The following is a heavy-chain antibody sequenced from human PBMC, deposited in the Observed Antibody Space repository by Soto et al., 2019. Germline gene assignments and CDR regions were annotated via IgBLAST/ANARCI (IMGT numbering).Heavy chain of an antibody. Sequence: GSLRLSCAASDFTVISNYMNWVRQAPGKGLEWVSVIYSDGSTYYADSVKGRFTISRDNSHNTLYLQVHSLTAEDTAVYYCAKDRRAGGQPAFSFHFWGQGAQVTVSS. CDR1: DFTVISNY. V-gene: IGHV3-53*01. CDR2: IYSDGST. J-gene: IGHJ4*02. CDR3: AKDRRAGGQPAFSFHF. D-gene: IGHD3-16*01.